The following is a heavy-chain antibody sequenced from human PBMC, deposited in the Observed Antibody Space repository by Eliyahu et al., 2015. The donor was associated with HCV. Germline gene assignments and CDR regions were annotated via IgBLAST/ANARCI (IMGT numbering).Heavy chain of an antibody. V-gene: IGHV3-11*01. D-gene: IGHD6-13*01. CDR3: ARDRGRAAGGTGLDF. Sequence: QVQLVESGGVLVKPGGSLRLSCEVSGFIFSDYYVSWIRQGPGKGLQWVACISSDETTTHYGDSVKGRFIISRDNARNSLFLQLNSLRVEDTAVYYCARDRGRAAGGTGLDFWGQGTLVTVSS. CDR2: ISSDETTT. J-gene: IGHJ4*02. CDR1: GFIFSDYY.